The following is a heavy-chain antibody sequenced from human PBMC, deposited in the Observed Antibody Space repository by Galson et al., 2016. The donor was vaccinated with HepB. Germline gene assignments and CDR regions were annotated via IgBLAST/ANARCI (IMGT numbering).Heavy chain of an antibody. Sequence: QSGAYVTKPGESLKISCQGSGSTFYSYWIGWVRQMPGKGLEWMGIIYPGDSDSRFNPAFQGHVIISVDKSINTAYLQWSSLKASDTAIYYCARTYLYGDFPAWFDPWGQGTLVTVSS. D-gene: IGHD4-17*01. J-gene: IGHJ5*02. V-gene: IGHV5-51*01. CDR1: GSTFYSYW. CDR3: ARTYLYGDFPAWFDP. CDR2: IYPGDSDS.